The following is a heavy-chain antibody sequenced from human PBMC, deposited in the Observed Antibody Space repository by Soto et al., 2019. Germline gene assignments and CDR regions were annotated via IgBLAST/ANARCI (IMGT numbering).Heavy chain of an antibody. CDR1: GYTFSTYA. J-gene: IGHJ4*02. CDR3: ARDSGAYFDY. CDR2: INTGNGNT. V-gene: IGHV1-3*04. Sequence: APVKVSCKTSGYTFSTYATHWVRQAPGQRLEWMGWINTGNGNTKHSQKFQGRVTITRDTSASTDYMELSSLRSEDTAVYYCARDSGAYFDYWGQGTLVTVSS. D-gene: IGHD3-10*01.